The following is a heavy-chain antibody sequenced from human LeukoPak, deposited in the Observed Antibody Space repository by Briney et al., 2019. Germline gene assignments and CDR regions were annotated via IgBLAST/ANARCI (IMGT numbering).Heavy chain of an antibody. Sequence: SETLSLTCAVYGGSFSGYYWSWIRQPPGKGLEWIGEVNHSGSTNYNPSLKSRVTISVDTFKNQFSLKLSSVTAADTAVYYCARGGEWQQLVAPGYYGMDVWGQGTTVTVSS. CDR3: ARGGEWQQLVAPGYYGMDV. D-gene: IGHD6-13*01. CDR2: VNHSGST. J-gene: IGHJ6*02. V-gene: IGHV4-34*01. CDR1: GGSFSGYY.